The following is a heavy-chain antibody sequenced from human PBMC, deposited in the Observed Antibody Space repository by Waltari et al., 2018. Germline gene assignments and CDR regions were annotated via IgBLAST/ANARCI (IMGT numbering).Heavy chain of an antibody. Sequence: QVQLQQWGAGLLKPSETLSLTCAVYVGSFSGYYWSWIRQPPGTGLEWIGEINHSGSTTYNRSLKSRVTISVDTSKNQFSLKLGSVTAADTAVYYCARRAWSVRDGYKHYFDSWGHGNLVTVSS. V-gene: IGHV4-34*02. CDR1: VGSFSGYY. CDR3: ARRAWSVRDGYKHYFDS. CDR2: INHSGST. D-gene: IGHD5-12*01. J-gene: IGHJ4*01.